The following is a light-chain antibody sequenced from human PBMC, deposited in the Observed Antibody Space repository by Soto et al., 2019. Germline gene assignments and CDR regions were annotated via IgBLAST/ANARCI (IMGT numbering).Light chain of an antibody. CDR3: QQYNNWPRT. CDR2: GAS. V-gene: IGKV3-15*01. J-gene: IGKJ1*01. CDR1: QSVPSN. Sequence: EIVLTQSPGTLSLSPGERATLSCRASQSVPSNFLAWYQQRPGQAPRLLIHGASSRANGIPARFSGSGSGTEFTLTISSLQSEDFAVYYCQQYNNWPRTFGQGTKVDIK.